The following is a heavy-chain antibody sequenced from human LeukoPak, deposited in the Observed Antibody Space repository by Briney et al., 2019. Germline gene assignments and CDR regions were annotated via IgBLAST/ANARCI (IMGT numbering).Heavy chain of an antibody. CDR2: INHSGST. D-gene: IGHD5-18*01. Sequence: GSLRLSCAASGFTFSGYYWSWIRQPPGKGLEWIGEINHSGSTNYNPSLKSRVTISVDTSKNQFSLKLSSVTAADTAVYYCARGRRGYSYGLDYWGQGTLVTVSS. J-gene: IGHJ4*02. V-gene: IGHV4-34*01. CDR1: GFTFSGYY. CDR3: ARGRRGYSYGLDY.